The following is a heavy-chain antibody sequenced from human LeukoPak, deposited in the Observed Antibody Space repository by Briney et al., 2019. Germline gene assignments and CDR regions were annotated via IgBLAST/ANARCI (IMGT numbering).Heavy chain of an antibody. D-gene: IGHD6-19*01. V-gene: IGHV4-38-2*02. CDR3: ATSGYSSGWLFDY. J-gene: IGHJ4*02. CDR2: INHSGST. Sequence: SETLSLTCTVSGYSISSGYYWGWIRQPPGKGLEWIGEINHSGSTNYNPSLKSRVTISVDTSKNQFSLKLSSVTAADTAVYYCATSGYSSGWLFDYWGQGTLVTVSS. CDR1: GYSISSGYY.